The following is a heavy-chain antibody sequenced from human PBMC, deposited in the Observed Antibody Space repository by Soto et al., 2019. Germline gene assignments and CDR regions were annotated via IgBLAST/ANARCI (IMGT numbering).Heavy chain of an antibody. CDR3: ARDPLSSFAMDV. J-gene: IGHJ6*02. CDR1: GDTFSSYA. D-gene: IGHD3-10*02. Sequence: SVKVSCKASGDTFSSYAISWVRQAPGKGLEWMGKIIPTFGRANYAQKFQGRLTISADDSTSTAYMELSSLLSEDTAVYYCARDPLSSFAMDVWGQGXTVTVSS. CDR2: IIPTFGRA. V-gene: IGHV1-69*13.